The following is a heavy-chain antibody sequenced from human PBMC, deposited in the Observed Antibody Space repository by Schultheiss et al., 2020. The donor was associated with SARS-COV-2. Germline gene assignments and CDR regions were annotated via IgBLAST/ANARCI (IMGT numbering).Heavy chain of an antibody. Sequence: GESLKISCKGSGYSFTSYWIGWVRQMPGKGLEWVGIIYPGDSDTNYSPSFQGHVTISADKSISTAYLQWSSLKASDTAMYYCARLGAATRLLGPQSVYYYGMDVWGQGTTVTVSS. J-gene: IGHJ6*02. CDR3: ARLGAATRLLGPQSVYYYGMDV. CDR2: IYPGDSDT. CDR1: GYSFTSYW. V-gene: IGHV5-51*01. D-gene: IGHD6-25*01.